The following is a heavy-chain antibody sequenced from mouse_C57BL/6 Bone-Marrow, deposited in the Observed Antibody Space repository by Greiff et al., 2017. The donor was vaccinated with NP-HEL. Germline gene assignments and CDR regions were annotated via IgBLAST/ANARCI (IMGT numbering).Heavy chain of an antibody. CDR3: ARDYSNYYFDY. V-gene: IGHV1-42*01. CDR1: GYSFTGYY. J-gene: IGHJ2*01. Sequence: EVQLQQSGPELVKPGASVKISCKASGYSFTGYYMNWVKQSPEKSLEWIGEINPSTGGTTYNQKFKAKATLTVDKSSSTAYMQLKSLTSEDSAVYYCARDYSNYYFDYWGQGTTLTVSS. D-gene: IGHD2-5*01. CDR2: INPSTGGT.